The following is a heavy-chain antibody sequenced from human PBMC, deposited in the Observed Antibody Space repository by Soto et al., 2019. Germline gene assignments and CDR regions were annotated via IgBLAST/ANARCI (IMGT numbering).Heavy chain of an antibody. CDR1: GYKFTSFW. V-gene: IGHV5-10-1*01. Sequence: GESLKISCRGSGYKFTSFWITWVRQMPGKGLEWMGRIDPSDSYTNYSPSFQGHVTISADKSNNTAYLQWSSLKASDTAMYYCARHLRYCSGGGCYEFDPWGQGTLVTVSS. CDR2: IDPSDSYT. D-gene: IGHD2-15*01. CDR3: ARHLRYCSGGGCYEFDP. J-gene: IGHJ5*02.